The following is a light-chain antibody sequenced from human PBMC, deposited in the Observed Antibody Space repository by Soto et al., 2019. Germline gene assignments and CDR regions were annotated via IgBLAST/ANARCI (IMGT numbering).Light chain of an antibody. CDR2: GAS. CDR1: QGVSRK. V-gene: IGKV3-15*01. CDR3: QQYNNWPPIT. Sequence: IVLTQSPPAVSVAPGERVTFSCRASQGVSRKLAWYQHKPGQAPRLLISGASTGATGIPARFSGSGSGTEFTLTISSLQSEDFAVYYCQQYNNWPPITFGQGTRLEI. J-gene: IGKJ5*01.